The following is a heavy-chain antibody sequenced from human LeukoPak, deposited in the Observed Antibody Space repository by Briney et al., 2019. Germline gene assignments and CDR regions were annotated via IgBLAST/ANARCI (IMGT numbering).Heavy chain of an antibody. Sequence: GGSLRLSCAASGFTFGDYAMSWVRQAPGKGLEWVGFIRSKAYGGTTEYAASVKGRFTISRDDSKSIAYLQMNSLKTEDTAVYYCTRAQTGDYDFWSGYYPLYYWGQGTLVTVSS. D-gene: IGHD3-3*01. CDR1: GFTFGDYA. CDR2: IRSKAYGGTT. J-gene: IGHJ4*02. V-gene: IGHV3-49*04. CDR3: TRAQTGDYDFWSGYYPLYY.